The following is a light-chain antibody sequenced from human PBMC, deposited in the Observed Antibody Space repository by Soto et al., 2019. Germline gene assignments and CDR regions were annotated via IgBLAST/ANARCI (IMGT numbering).Light chain of an antibody. CDR3: QQYNHWHPYH. CDR2: GAS. V-gene: IGKV3-15*01. CDR1: HSFIIN. J-gene: IGKJ2*01. Sequence: EIVMTQSPATLSVSPGEKATRSCRASHSFIINLAWYQQKPGQAPRLLIYGASTRSTVIPARFSGSGSGTEFTLTISSLQSEDFAVYYCQQYNHWHPYHFGQGTKLEIK.